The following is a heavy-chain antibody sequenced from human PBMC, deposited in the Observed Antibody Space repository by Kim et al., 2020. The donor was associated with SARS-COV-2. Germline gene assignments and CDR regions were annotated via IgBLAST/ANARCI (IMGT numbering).Heavy chain of an antibody. V-gene: IGHV4-34*01. Sequence: SETLSLTCAVYGGSFSGYYWSWIRQPPGKGLEWIGEINHSGSTNYNPSLKSRVTISVDTSKNQFSLKLSSVTAADTAVYYCARGLSGRRLPAAKHWFDPWGQGTLVTVSS. J-gene: IGHJ5*02. D-gene: IGHD2-2*01. CDR1: GGSFSGYY. CDR3: ARGLSGRRLPAAKHWFDP. CDR2: INHSGST.